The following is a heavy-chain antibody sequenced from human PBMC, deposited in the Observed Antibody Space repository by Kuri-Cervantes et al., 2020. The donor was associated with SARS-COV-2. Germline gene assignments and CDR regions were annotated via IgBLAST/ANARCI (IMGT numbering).Heavy chain of an antibody. J-gene: IGHJ4*02. D-gene: IGHD5-12*01. Sequence: GSLRLSCAVYGGSFSGYYWSWIRQPPGKGLEWMGEINHSGSTNYNPSLKSRVTISVDTSKNQFSLKLSSVTAADTAVYYCARRRGYSGYVDRPSYFDYWGQGTLVTVSS. CDR1: GGSFSGYY. V-gene: IGHV4-34*01. CDR2: INHSGST. CDR3: ARRRGYSGYVDRPSYFDY.